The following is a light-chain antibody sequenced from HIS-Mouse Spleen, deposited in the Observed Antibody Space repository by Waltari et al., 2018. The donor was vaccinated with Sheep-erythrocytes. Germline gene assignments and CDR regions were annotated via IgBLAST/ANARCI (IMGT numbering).Light chain of an antibody. J-gene: IGLJ1*01. CDR2: DVS. CDR1: SSDVGGYNS. CDR3: CSYAGSYNHV. V-gene: IGLV2-11*01. Sequence: QSALTQPRSVSRSPGQSVTIPCTGTSSDVGGYNSVSWYQQHPGKAPKLMIYDVSKRPSGVPDRFSGSKSGNTASLTISGLQAEDEADYYCCSYAGSYNHVFATGTKVTVL.